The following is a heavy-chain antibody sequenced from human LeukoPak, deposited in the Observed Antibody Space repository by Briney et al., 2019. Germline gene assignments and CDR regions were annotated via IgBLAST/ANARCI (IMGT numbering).Heavy chain of an antibody. Sequence: GESLKISCKGSGYSFTIYWIGWVRQMPGKGLEWMGIIYPSDSDTRYSTSFQGQVTISADKPISTAYLQWSSLKASDTAMYYCARSLGPHSSSWYDYGGQGTLVTVSS. V-gene: IGHV5-51*04. CDR3: ARSLGPHSSSWYDY. D-gene: IGHD6-13*01. J-gene: IGHJ4*02. CDR2: IYPSDSDT. CDR1: GYSFTIYW.